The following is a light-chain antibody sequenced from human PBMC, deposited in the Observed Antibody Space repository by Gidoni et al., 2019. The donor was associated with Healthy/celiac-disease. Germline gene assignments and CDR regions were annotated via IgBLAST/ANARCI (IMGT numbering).Light chain of an antibody. Sequence: DIQMTQSPSSLSASVGDRVTITCRASQSISSYLNWYQQKPGKAPKLLIYAASSLQSVVPSRFSGRGSGTDFNLTISSLQAEDFATYYCQQGYSTPRTFGQGTKVEIK. CDR1: QSISSY. CDR3: QQGYSTPRT. J-gene: IGKJ1*01. CDR2: AAS. V-gene: IGKV1-39*01.